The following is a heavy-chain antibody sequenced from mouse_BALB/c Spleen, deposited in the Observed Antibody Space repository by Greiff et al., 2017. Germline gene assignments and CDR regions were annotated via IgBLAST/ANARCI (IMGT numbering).Heavy chain of an antibody. J-gene: IGHJ4*01. V-gene: IGHV1S81*02. CDR3: TRSWVAMDY. CDR1: GYTFTSYY. D-gene: IGHD4-1*01. Sequence: QVQLQQSGAELVKPGASVKLSCKASGYTFTSYYMYWVKQRPGQGLEWIGEINPSNGGTNFNEKFKSKATLTVDKSSSTAYMQLSSLTSEDSAVYYCTRSWVAMDYWGQGTSGTVSS. CDR2: INPSNGGT.